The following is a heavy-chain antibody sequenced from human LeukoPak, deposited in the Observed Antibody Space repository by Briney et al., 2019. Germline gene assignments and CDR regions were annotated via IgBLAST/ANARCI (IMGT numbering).Heavy chain of an antibody. Sequence: ASVKVSCKASGYTFTSYGISWVRQAPGQGLEWMGWISAYNGNTNYAQKLQGRVTMTTDTSTSTAYMELRSLRSDDTAVYYCARDSKLYSGSSWDYYNYMDVWGEGTTVTVSS. V-gene: IGHV1-18*01. J-gene: IGHJ6*03. CDR3: ARDSKLYSGSSWDYYNYMDV. D-gene: IGHD6-6*01. CDR2: ISAYNGNT. CDR1: GYTFTSYG.